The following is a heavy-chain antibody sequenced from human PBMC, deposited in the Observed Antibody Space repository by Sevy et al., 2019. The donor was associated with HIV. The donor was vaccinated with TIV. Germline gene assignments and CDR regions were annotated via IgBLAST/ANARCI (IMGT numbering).Heavy chain of an antibody. Sequence: ASVKDSCKASGGTFSSYAISWVRQAPGQGLEWMGGIIPIFGTANYAQKFQGRVTITADESTSTAYMELSSLRSEDTAVYYCARGGAQDAFDIWGQGTMVTVSS. V-gene: IGHV1-69*13. CDR3: ARGGAQDAFDI. CDR1: GGTFSSYA. J-gene: IGHJ3*02. CDR2: IIPIFGTA. D-gene: IGHD3-16*01.